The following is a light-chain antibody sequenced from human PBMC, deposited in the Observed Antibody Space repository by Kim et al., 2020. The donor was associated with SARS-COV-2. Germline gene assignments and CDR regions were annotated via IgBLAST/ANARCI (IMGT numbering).Light chain of an antibody. V-gene: IGKV3-20*01. CDR2: DAS. CDR3: QQYGASSLT. CDR1: QSVSNSR. J-gene: IGKJ4*01. Sequence: PGERANLSCRASQSVSNSRLAWYQQKPGQAPRLLIYDASSRATGITDRFSGSGSGTDFTLTISRLEPEDFAVYYCQQYGASSLTFGGGTKVDIK.